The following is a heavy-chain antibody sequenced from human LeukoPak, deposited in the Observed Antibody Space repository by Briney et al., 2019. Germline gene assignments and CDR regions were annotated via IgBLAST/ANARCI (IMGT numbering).Heavy chain of an antibody. J-gene: IGHJ5*02. D-gene: IGHD5-18*01. Sequence: SVKVSCKASGGTFSSYAISWVRQAPGQGLEWMGGIIPIFGTANYAQKFQGRVTITADESTSTAYMELSSLRSEDTAVYYCAREAGYSYGYGGNWFDPWGQRTLVTVSS. CDR2: IIPIFGTA. V-gene: IGHV1-69*01. CDR1: GGTFSSYA. CDR3: AREAGYSYGYGGNWFDP.